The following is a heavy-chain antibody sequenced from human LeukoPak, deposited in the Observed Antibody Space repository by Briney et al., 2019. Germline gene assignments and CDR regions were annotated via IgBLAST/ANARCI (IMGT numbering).Heavy chain of an antibody. Sequence: SETLSLTCAVYGGSFSGYYWSWIRQPPGKGLEWIGEINHSGSTNYNPSLKSRVTISVDTSKNQFSLKLSSLTAADTAMYYCARREPHGDYGGKIRYYYYMDVWGKGTTITISS. V-gene: IGHV4-34*01. J-gene: IGHJ6*03. D-gene: IGHD4-23*01. CDR3: ARREPHGDYGGKIRYYYYMDV. CDR1: GGSFSGYY. CDR2: INHSGST.